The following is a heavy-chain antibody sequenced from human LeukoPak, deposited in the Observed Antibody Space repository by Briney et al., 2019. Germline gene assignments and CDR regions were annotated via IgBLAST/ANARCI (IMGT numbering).Heavy chain of an antibody. V-gene: IGHV4-59*01. CDR1: GGSISSYY. J-gene: IGHJ3*02. D-gene: IGHD1-26*01. CDR3: ARLVGATPWDAFHI. Sequence: SETLSLTCTVSGGSISSYYWRWIRQPPGQGLEWIGYIYYSGSTNYNPSLKSRVTISVDTSKNQFSLKLSSVTAADTAVYYCARLVGATPWDAFHIWGQGTMVTVSS. CDR2: IYYSGST.